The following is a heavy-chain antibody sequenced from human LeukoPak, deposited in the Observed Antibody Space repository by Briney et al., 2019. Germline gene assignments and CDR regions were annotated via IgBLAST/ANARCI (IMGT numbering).Heavy chain of an antibody. Sequence: GGSLRLSCAASGFTFDDYGMNWVRQAPGKGLEWVSGINWNGGSTGYADSVKGRFTISRDNAKNSLYLQMNSLRAEDTAVYYCAREYGSGSYLSFDYWGQGTLVTVSS. V-gene: IGHV3-20*04. CDR1: GFTFDDYG. CDR3: AREYGSGSYLSFDY. J-gene: IGHJ4*02. D-gene: IGHD3-10*01. CDR2: INWNGGST.